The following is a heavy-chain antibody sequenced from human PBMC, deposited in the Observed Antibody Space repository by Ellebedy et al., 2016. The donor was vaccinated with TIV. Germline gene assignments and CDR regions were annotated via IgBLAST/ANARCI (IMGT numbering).Heavy chain of an antibody. CDR2: IYYSGST. CDR3: ARGIYGSGSIDY. CDR1: GGSISSYY. J-gene: IGHJ4*02. V-gene: IGHV4-59*12. Sequence: SETLSLTCTVSGGSISSYYWSWIRQPPGKGLEWIGYIYYSGSTNYNPSPKSRVTISVDTSKNQFSLKLSSVTAADTAVYYCARGIYGSGSIDYWGQGTLVSVSS. D-gene: IGHD3-10*01.